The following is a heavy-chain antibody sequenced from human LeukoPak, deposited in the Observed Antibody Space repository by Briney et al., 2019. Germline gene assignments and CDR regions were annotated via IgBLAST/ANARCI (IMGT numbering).Heavy chain of an antibody. V-gene: IGHV3-48*03. CDR2: ISSSGSTI. CDR3: ARDDITMVRVPGDGMDV. Sequence: GGSLRLSCAASGFTFSSYEMNWVRQAPGKGLEWVSYISSSGSTIYYADSVEGRFTISRDNAKNSLYLQMNSLRAEDTAVYYCARDDITMVRVPGDGMDVWGQGTTVTVSS. J-gene: IGHJ6*02. CDR1: GFTFSSYE. D-gene: IGHD3-10*01.